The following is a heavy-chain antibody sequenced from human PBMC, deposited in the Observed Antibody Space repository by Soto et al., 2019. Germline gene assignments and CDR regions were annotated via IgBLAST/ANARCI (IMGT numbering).Heavy chain of an antibody. V-gene: IGHV4-4*07. CDR1: GGSISGYY. CDR3: SRVGCSNSKCYTRGMDV. J-gene: IGHJ6*02. D-gene: IGHD2-2*01. CDR2: IYSDGTT. Sequence: SETLSLTCTVSGGSISGYYWSWVRQPAGKGLEWVGRIYSDGTTNYSPSLKSRVTMSLDTSKDQFPLHLNSVTAADTAVYYCSRVGCSNSKCYTRGMDVWGQGTTVTAP.